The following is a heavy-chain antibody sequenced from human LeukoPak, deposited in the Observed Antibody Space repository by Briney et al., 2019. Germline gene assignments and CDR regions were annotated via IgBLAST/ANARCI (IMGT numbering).Heavy chain of an antibody. Sequence: GGSLRLSCAASGFAFSSYSMNWVRQAPGKGLEWVSSISSSSSYIYYADSVKGRFTISRDNAKNSLYLQMNSLRAEDTAVYYCARAPSVLRFLEWLNYFDYWGQGTLVTVSS. CDR1: GFAFSSYS. J-gene: IGHJ4*02. CDR2: ISSSSSYI. V-gene: IGHV3-21*01. CDR3: ARAPSVLRFLEWLNYFDY. D-gene: IGHD3-3*01.